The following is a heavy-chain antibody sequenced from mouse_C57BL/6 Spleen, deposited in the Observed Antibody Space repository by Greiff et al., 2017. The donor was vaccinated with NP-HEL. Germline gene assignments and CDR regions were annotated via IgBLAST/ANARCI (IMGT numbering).Heavy chain of an antibody. CDR1: GYAFSSYW. D-gene: IGHD1-1*01. Sequence: SGAELVKPGASVKISCKASGYAFSSYWMNWVKQRPGKGLEWIGQIYPGDGDTNYNGKFKGKATLTADKSSSTAYMQLSSLTSEDSAVYFCARSGLLRRGVYAMDYWGQGTSVTVSS. V-gene: IGHV1-80*01. CDR3: ARSGLLRRGVYAMDY. CDR2: IYPGDGDT. J-gene: IGHJ4*01.